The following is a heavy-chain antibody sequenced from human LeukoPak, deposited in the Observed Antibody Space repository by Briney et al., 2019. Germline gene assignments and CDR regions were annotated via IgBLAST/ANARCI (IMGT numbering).Heavy chain of an antibody. V-gene: IGHV1-69*04. J-gene: IGHJ4*02. CDR1: GGTFSSYA. Sequence: SVKVSCKASGGTFSSYAISWVRQAPGQGLEWMGRIIPILGIANYAQKFQGRVTITADKSTSTAYMELSSLRSEDAAVYYCARDYCGRTSCYLDYWGQGTLVTVSS. CDR2: IIPILGIA. CDR3: ARDYCGRTSCYLDY. D-gene: IGHD2-2*01.